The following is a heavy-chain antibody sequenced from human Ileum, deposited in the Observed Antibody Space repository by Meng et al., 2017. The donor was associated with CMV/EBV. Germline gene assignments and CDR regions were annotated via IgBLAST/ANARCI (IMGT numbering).Heavy chain of an antibody. Sequence: SVHWVRQAPGQGLEWVGWINPDSGGTNYAQKFQGRFTMTRDTSISTAYMELSRLRSDDTAVYYCARVLNYYDSSGYYYSTAPFDYWGQGTLVTVSS. V-gene: IGHV1-2*02. CDR3: ARVLNYYDSSGYYYSTAPFDY. J-gene: IGHJ4*02. CDR1: S. D-gene: IGHD3-22*01. CDR2: INPDSGGT.